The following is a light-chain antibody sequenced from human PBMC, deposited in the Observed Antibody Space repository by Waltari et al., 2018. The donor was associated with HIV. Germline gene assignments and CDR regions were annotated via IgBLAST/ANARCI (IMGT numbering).Light chain of an antibody. Sequence: QSVLTQPPSASGTPAQPVTISCSGSSSNIGNDNVYCYQQLPGMTPKLLIYKNYQRPSGVPDRFAGSKSGTSASLAISGLRSEDEADYYCVGWDGSLSGYVFGAGTKVTVL. CDR3: VGWDGSLSGYV. J-gene: IGLJ1*01. V-gene: IGLV1-47*01. CDR2: KNY. CDR1: SSNIGNDN.